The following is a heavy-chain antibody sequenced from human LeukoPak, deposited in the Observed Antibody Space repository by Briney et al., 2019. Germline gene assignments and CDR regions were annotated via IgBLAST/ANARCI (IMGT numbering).Heavy chain of an antibody. Sequence: GGSLRLSCAASGVTFSSYGMHWVRQAPGKGLEWVAFIRFDGSTKYYADSVKGRFTISSDNSKNTLYLQMNSLRAEDTAVYYCARVTGTTSYYYYMDVWGKGTTVTVSS. V-gene: IGHV3-30*02. CDR1: GVTFSSYG. CDR3: ARVTGTTSYYYYMDV. J-gene: IGHJ6*03. D-gene: IGHD1-7*01. CDR2: IRFDGSTK.